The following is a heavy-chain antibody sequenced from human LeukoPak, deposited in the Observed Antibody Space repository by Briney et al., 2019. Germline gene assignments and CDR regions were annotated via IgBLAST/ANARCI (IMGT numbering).Heavy chain of an antibody. V-gene: IGHV3-30*04. D-gene: IGHD3-10*01. CDR1: GFTFSSYA. J-gene: IGHJ3*02. CDR2: ISYDGSNK. CDR3: ARDRESLAFDI. Sequence: GGSLRLSCAASGFTFSSYAMHWVRQAPGKGLEWVAVISYDGSNKYYADSVKGRFTISRDNSKNTLYLQMNSLRAEDTAVYYCARDRESLAFDIWGQGTMVTVSS.